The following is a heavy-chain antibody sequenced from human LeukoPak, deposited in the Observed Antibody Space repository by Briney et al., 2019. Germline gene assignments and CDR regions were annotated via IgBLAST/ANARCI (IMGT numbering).Heavy chain of an antibody. CDR2: IYTSGST. V-gene: IGHV4-4*07. J-gene: IGHJ4*02. D-gene: IGHD6-19*01. Sequence: SETLSLTCTVSGGSISSYYWNWIRQPAGKGLEWIGCIYTSGSTHYNPSLKSRVTMSVDTSKNQFSLKLSSVTAADTAVYYCARQWLVSPLFDYWGQGTLVTVSS. CDR3: ARQWLVSPLFDY. CDR1: GGSISSYY.